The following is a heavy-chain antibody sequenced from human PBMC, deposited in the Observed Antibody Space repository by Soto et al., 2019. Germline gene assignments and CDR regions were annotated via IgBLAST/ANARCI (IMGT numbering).Heavy chain of an antibody. CDR2: ISGSGGST. J-gene: IGHJ4*02. CDR3: AKGVRGVIITPPDY. CDR1: GFTFSSYA. V-gene: IGHV3-23*01. D-gene: IGHD3-10*01. Sequence: RGSLRLSCAASGFTFSSYAMSWVRQAPGKGLEWVSAISGSGGSTYYADSVKGRFTISRDNSKNTLYLQMNSLRAEDTAVYYCAKGVRGVIITPPDYWGQGTLVTVSS.